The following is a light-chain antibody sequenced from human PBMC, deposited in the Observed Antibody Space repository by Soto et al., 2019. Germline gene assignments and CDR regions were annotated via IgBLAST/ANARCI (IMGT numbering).Light chain of an antibody. CDR3: QQYHSYTLT. CDR1: QGVSPW. CDR2: KTS. J-gene: IGKJ4*01. V-gene: IGKV1-5*03. Sequence: DIQMTQSPSTLSTSVGDTVTITCQASQGVSPWLAWYQQKPGKAPNLLIYKTSNLEVGVPSRFSGSGYLTEFTPTISSPQPDDFATYYCQQYHSYTLTFGGGTMVEIK.